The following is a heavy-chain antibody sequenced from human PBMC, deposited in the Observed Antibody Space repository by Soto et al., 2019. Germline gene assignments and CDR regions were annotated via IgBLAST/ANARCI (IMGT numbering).Heavy chain of an antibody. J-gene: IGHJ6*03. CDR2: ISAYNGNT. CDR1: GYTFTNYG. CDR3: ARGRQLVGYFYYYMDV. D-gene: IGHD6-6*01. V-gene: IGHV1-18*01. Sequence: QVQLLKSGAEVKKPGASVKVSCKASGYTFTNYGITWVRQAPGQGLEWMGWISAYNGNTHYTQRLQGRVTMTTYTYTSTAYMELRGLRSDYQAVYYCARGRQLVGYFYYYMDVWGKGTTVTVSS.